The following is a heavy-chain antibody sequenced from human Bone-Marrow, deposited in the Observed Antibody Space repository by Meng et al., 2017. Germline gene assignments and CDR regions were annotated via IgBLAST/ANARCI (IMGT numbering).Heavy chain of an antibody. V-gene: IGHV4-34*01. CDR3: ARGYGIVGANLGLYYFDY. Sequence: VQLQQGGAGLLTPSETLSLTCAVYGGSFSGYYWSWIRQPPGKGLEWIGEINHSGSTNYNPSLKSRVTISVDTSKNQFSLKLSSVTAADTAVYYCARGYGIVGANLGLYYFDYWGQGTLVTVSS. CDR1: GGSFSGYY. J-gene: IGHJ4*02. CDR2: INHSGST. D-gene: IGHD1-26*01.